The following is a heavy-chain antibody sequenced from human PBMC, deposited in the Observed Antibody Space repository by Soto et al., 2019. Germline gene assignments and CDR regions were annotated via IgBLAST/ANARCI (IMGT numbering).Heavy chain of an antibody. CDR3: ARGPMTTVTTWGDWYFDL. J-gene: IGHJ2*01. Sequence: QVQLVESGGGVVQPGRSLRLSCATSGFFFSSYGMHWVRQGPGKGLEWVAVIWYDGTNKYYADSVNGRFTISRDDSKNTLYLQMNSLRAEDTAVYYCARGPMTTVTTWGDWYFDLWGRGTLVTVSS. CDR1: GFFFSSYG. V-gene: IGHV3-33*01. CDR2: IWYDGTNK. D-gene: IGHD4-17*01.